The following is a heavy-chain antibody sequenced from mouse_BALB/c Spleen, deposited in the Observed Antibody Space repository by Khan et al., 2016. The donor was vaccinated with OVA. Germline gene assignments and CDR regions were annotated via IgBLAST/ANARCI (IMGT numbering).Heavy chain of an antibody. D-gene: IGHD1-1*01. CDR3: ARRGRRWDFDY. Sequence: QVQLKESGAELAKPGASVKMSCKASGYTFINYWILWVKQRPGQGLEWIGYINPSTGYTEYNQNFKDKATLTADKSSSTAYMQLSSLTSEESAVYYCARRGRRWDFDYWGQGTTLTVSS. CDR1: GYTFINYW. J-gene: IGHJ2*01. CDR2: INPSTGYT. V-gene: IGHV1-7*01.